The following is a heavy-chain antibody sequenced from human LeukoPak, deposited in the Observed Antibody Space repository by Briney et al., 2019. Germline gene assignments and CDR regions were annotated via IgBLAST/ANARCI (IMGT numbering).Heavy chain of an antibody. J-gene: IGHJ3*02. V-gene: IGHV1-69*04. CDR3: ARAPRYSSGGYYVFDI. D-gene: IGHD6-19*01. Sequence: SVKVSCKASGGTFSSYAISWVRQAPGQGLEWMGRIIPILGIANYAQKFQGRVTITADKSTSTAYMELSSLRSEDTAVYYCARAPRYSSGGYYVFDIWGQGTMVTVSS. CDR2: IIPILGIA. CDR1: GGTFSSYA.